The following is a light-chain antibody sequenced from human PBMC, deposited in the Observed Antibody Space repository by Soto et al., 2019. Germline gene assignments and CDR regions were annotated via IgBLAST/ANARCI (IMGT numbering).Light chain of an antibody. CDR3: QQRRYWPLT. CDR1: QSVSVY. J-gene: IGKJ4*01. CDR2: DTS. Sequence: ETVLTQSPATLSLSPGERANLSCRASQSVSVYLAWYQHKPGQAPRLLIYDTSKRAAGIPARFSGSGSGTDFTLTISSLEPEDFALYYCQQRRYWPLTFGGGTKVDIK. V-gene: IGKV3-11*01.